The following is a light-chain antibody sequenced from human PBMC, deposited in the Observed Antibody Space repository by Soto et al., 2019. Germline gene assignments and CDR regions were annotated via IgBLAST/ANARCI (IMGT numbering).Light chain of an antibody. V-gene: IGKV3-15*01. J-gene: IGKJ1*01. CDR2: DAS. CDR3: QQYNNWPPWT. CDR1: QSVNST. Sequence: DIVMTPSPAPRSVSPGARQSLSCRASQSVNSTLAWYQQKPGQAPRLLIYDASTRATGIPARFSGSGSGTDFTLTISSLQSEDFAVYYCQQYNNWPPWTFGQGTKVDI.